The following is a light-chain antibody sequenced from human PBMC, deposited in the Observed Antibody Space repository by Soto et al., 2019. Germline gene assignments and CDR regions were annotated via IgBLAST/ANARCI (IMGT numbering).Light chain of an antibody. V-gene: IGKV1-39*01. Sequence: DIQMTHSPSSLSASVGDGVTITCRASQSISSYLNWYQQKPGKAPKLLIYGASSLKSGVPSRFSGGGSETEFTLTISSLQPEDFATYFCQQCYNSPWTFGQGTKVEIK. J-gene: IGKJ1*01. CDR1: QSISSY. CDR2: GAS. CDR3: QQCYNSPWT.